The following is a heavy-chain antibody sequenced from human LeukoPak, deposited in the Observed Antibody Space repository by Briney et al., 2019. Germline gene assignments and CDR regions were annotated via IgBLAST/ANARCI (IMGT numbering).Heavy chain of an antibody. CDR3: ASVCYGSGSLLYA. CDR1: GCTFTSYH. D-gene: IGHD3-10*01. CDR2: SNAGNGKT. Sequence: ASVQVSCKASGCTFTSYHMHWVRQAPGQKREWMGWSNAGNGKTKYSPQFQGRVTITRDTSASRAYMELGSLRSEDTAVYYCASVCYGSGSLLYAWGQGTLVTVSS. V-gene: IGHV1-3*01. J-gene: IGHJ5*02.